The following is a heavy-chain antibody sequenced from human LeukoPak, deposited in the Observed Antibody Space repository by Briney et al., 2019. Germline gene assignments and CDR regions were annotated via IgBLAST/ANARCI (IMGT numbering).Heavy chain of an antibody. CDR1: GYTFSNYG. J-gene: IGHJ4*02. D-gene: IGHD5-24*01. Sequence: SVKVSCKTSGYTFSNYGISWVRQAPGQGLEWMGGIIPIFGTANYAQKFQGRVTITADESTSTAYMELSSLRSEDTAVYYCARGEMATVFDYWGQGTLVTVSS. CDR2: IIPIFGTA. V-gene: IGHV1-69*13. CDR3: ARGEMATVFDY.